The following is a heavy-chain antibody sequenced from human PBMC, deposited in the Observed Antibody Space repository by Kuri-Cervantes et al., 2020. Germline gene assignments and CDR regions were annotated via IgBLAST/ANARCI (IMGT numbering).Heavy chain of an antibody. CDR1: GFTFSSYA. J-gene: IGHJ6*02. Sequence: GESLKISCAASGFTFSSYAMHWVRQAPGKGLEWVANIKQDGSEKYYVDSVKGRFTISRDNSKNTLYLQMNSLRAEDTAVYYCAKDGGVVVPAAPLYYYYGMDVWGQGTTVTVSS. CDR3: AKDGGVVVPAAPLYYYYGMDV. V-gene: IGHV3-7*03. CDR2: IKQDGSEK. D-gene: IGHD2-2*01.